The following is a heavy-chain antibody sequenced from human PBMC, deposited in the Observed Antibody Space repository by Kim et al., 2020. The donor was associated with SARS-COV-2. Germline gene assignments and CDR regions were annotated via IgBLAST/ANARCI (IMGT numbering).Heavy chain of an antibody. J-gene: IGHJ4*02. CDR3: ARKRGLDGYNFYFDY. Sequence: ASVKVSCKASGYTFTSYYMHWVRQAPGQGLEWMGIINPSGGSTSYAQKFQGRVTMTRDTSTSTVYMELSSLRSEDTAVYYCARKRGLDGYNFYFDYWGQGTLVTVSS. CDR2: INPSGGST. CDR1: GYTFTSYY. V-gene: IGHV1-46*01. D-gene: IGHD5-12*01.